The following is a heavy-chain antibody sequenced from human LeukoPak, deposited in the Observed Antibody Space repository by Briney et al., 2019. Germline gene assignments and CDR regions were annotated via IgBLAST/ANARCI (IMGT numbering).Heavy chain of an antibody. CDR3: ARQRVVVPAATHMDV. V-gene: IGHV5-51*01. CDR2: TYPYDSDI. Sequence: GESLKIPCKGFGYNFTTYWIAWVRQMPGKGLEFMGITYPYDSDIRYSPSFQGQVTISADKSITTAYLQWSSLQASDTAMYYCARQRVVVPAATHMDVWGKGTTVTVSS. D-gene: IGHD2-2*01. CDR1: GYNFTTYW. J-gene: IGHJ6*03.